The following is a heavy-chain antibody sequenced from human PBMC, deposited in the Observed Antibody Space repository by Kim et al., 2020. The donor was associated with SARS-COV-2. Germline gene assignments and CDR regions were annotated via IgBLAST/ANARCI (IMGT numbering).Heavy chain of an antibody. Sequence: SETLSLTCTVSGGSISSSSYYWGWNRQPPGKGLEWIGSIYDSGSTYYNPSLESRVTISVDTTKNQFSQKLSSVTDADTALYYGARWKYQLRAYLEDFQH. J-gene: IGHJ1*01. CDR1: GGSISSSSYY. CDR2: IYDSGST. V-gene: IGHV4-39*01. D-gene: IGHD2-2*01. CDR3: ARWKYQLRAYLEDFQH.